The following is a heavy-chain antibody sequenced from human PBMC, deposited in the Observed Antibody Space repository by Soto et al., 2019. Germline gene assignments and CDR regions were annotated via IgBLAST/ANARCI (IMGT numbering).Heavy chain of an antibody. D-gene: IGHD4-17*01. CDR1: GGSISSYY. CDR2: IYYSGST. V-gene: IGHV4-59*01. J-gene: IGHJ6*03. Sequence: SETLSLTWTVSGGSISSYYWSWIRQPPGKGLEWIGYIYYSGSTNYNPSLKSRVTISVDTSKNQFSLKLSSVTAADTAVYYCARGVTTLNYYYYYMDVWGKGTTVTVSS. CDR3: ARGVTTLNYYYYYMDV.